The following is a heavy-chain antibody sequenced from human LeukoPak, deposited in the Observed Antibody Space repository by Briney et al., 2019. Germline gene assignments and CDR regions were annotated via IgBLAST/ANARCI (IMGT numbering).Heavy chain of an antibody. CDR2: IKSKTDGGTT. Sequence: PGGSLRLSCAASGFTFSNAWMSWVRQAPGKGLEWVGRIKSKTDGGTTDYAAPVKGRFTISRDDSKNTLYLQMNSLKTEDTAVYYCTTGIRYRAVAAKGDYWGQGTLVTVSS. CDR1: GFTFSNAW. J-gene: IGHJ4*02. V-gene: IGHV3-15*01. D-gene: IGHD6-19*01. CDR3: TTGIRYRAVAAKGDY.